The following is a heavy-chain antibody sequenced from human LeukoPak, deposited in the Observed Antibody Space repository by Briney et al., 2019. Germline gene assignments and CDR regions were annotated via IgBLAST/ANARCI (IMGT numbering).Heavy chain of an antibody. V-gene: IGHV3-23*01. CDR2: ISGSGGST. J-gene: IGHJ4*02. CDR3: ARVRWGGLYYFDY. Sequence: GGSLRLSCAASGPSFNSYSMNWVRQAPGKGLEWVSAISGSGGSTYYADSVKGRFTISRDNSKNTLYLQMNSLRAEDTAVYYCARVRWGGLYYFDYWGQGTLVTVSS. D-gene: IGHD3-16*01. CDR1: GPSFNSYS.